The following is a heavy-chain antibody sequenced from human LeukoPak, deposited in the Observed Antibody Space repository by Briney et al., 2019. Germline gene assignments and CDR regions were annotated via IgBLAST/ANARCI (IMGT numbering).Heavy chain of an antibody. V-gene: IGHV6-1*01. J-gene: IGHJ4*02. CDR1: GDSVSSNSAA. CDR3: ASLASAEVVTPPDY. D-gene: IGHD4-23*01. Sequence: SQTLSLTCAISGDSVSSNSAAWNWIRQSPSRGLEWLGRTYYRSKWYNDYAVSVKSRITINPDTSKNQFSLQLNSVTPEDTAVYYCASLASAEVVTPPDYWGQGTLVTVSS. CDR2: TYYRSKWYN.